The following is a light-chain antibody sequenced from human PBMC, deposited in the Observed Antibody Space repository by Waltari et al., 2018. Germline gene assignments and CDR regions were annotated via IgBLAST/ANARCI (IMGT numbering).Light chain of an antibody. Sequence: QSALTQPASVSGSPGQSITISCPGTSSDVGYYQPVSWYQQHPGKAPKLMIYAVSKRPSGVSDRFSGSKSGDMASLTISGLQPEDEAEYFCSSYAGSSKGVFGGGTKVTVL. CDR2: AVS. CDR3: SSYAGSSKGV. V-gene: IGLV2-23*02. J-gene: IGLJ2*01. CDR1: SSDVGYYQP.